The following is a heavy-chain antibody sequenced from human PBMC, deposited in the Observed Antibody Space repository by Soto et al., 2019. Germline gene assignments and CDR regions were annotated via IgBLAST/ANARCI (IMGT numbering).Heavy chain of an antibody. Sequence: PGESLKISCKGSGYSFTWYWIGWVRQMPGKGLEWMGIIYPGDSNTRYSPSFQGQVTISADKSTSTAYLQWSSLKAADTAIYYCARPLFGDTSGYSYWGQGTLVTVSS. D-gene: IGHD3-22*01. CDR1: GYSFTWYW. CDR3: ARPLFGDTSGYSY. CDR2: IYPGDSNT. J-gene: IGHJ4*02. V-gene: IGHV5-51*01.